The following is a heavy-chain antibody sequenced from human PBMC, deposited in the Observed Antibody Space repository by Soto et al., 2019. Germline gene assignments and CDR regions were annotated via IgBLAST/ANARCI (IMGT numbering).Heavy chain of an antibody. V-gene: IGHV3-33*01. J-gene: IGHJ6*02. D-gene: IGHD6-6*01. Sequence: GGSLRLSCAASGFTFSSYGMHWVRQAPGKGLEWVAVIWYDGSNKYYADAVKGRFTISRDNSKNTLYLQMNSLRAEDTAVYYCARDRLDRGSSSVGMDVWGQGTTVTVSS. CDR2: IWYDGSNK. CDR3: ARDRLDRGSSSVGMDV. CDR1: GFTFSSYG.